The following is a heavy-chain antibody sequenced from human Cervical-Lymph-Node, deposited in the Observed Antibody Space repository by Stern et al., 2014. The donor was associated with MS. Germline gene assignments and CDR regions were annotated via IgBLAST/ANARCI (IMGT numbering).Heavy chain of an antibody. D-gene: IGHD1-1*01. J-gene: IGHJ4*02. V-gene: IGHV1-46*01. CDR1: GYTFTTYY. CDR3: ARVLSLATSDS. Sequence: QVQLVESGAEIRKPGASVKISCEASGYTFTTYYMHWVRQAPGQGLEWVALFNPSGGKTTYAQRFQGRVTVTGDTSTSTVYMKLTGLRSEDTAVYYCARVLSLATSDSWGQGTLVIVSS. CDR2: FNPSGGKT.